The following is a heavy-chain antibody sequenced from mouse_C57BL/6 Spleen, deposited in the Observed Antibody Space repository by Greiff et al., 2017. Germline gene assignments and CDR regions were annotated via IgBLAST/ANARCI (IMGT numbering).Heavy chain of an antibody. CDR1: GYTFTDYY. V-gene: IGHV1-26*01. D-gene: IGHD2-5*01. CDR3: ARDYSNYFDY. Sequence: VQLQQSGPELVMPGASVKISCKASGYTFTDYYMNWVKQSHGKSLEWIGDINPNNGGTSYNQKFKGKATLTVDKSSSTAYMELRSLTSEDSAVYYCARDYSNYFDYWGQGTTLTVSS. J-gene: IGHJ2*01. CDR2: INPNNGGT.